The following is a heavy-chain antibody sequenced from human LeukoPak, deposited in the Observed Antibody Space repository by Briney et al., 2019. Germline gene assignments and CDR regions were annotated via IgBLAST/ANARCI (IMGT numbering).Heavy chain of an antibody. V-gene: IGHV3-33*01. CDR1: GFTFSSYG. D-gene: IGHD2-2*01. J-gene: IGHJ4*02. CDR3: ARDLEGSSAD. CDR2: IWYDGSNK. Sequence: PGGSLGLSCAASGFTFSSYGMHWVRQAPGKGLEWMAVIWYDGSNKYYADSVKGRFTISRDNSKNTLYLQMNSLRAEDTAVYYCARDLEGSSADWGQGTLVTVSS.